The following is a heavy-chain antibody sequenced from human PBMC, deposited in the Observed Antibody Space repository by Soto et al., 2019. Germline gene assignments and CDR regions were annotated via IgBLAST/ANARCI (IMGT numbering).Heavy chain of an antibody. J-gene: IGHJ4*02. CDR1: GGSSSSYY. V-gene: IGHV4-59*01. Sequence: SETLSLTCTVAGGSSSSYYWSWIRQPPGKGLEWIRYIYYSGSTNYNPSLKSRVTISVDTSKNQFSLKLSSVTAADTAVYYCARDGEYYDILTGYRYASGFDYWGQGTLVTVSS. CDR3: ARDGEYYDILTGYRYASGFDY. CDR2: IYYSGST. D-gene: IGHD3-9*01.